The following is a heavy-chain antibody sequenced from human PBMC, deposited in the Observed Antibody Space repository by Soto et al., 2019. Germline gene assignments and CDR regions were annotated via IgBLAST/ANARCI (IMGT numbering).Heavy chain of an antibody. J-gene: IGHJ6*02. CDR1: GYTFTSYY. Sequence: QVQLVQSGAEVKKPGASVKVSCKASGYTFTSYYMHWVRQAPGQAPEWMGIINPSGGSTSYAQKCQGRVTMTRDTSTSTVYMQLSSLRSEDTAVYFCARDRGYCGGDCYYYYCGMDVWGQGTTVIVSS. D-gene: IGHD2-21*02. CDR2: INPSGGST. V-gene: IGHV1-46*01. CDR3: ARDRGYCGGDCYYYYCGMDV.